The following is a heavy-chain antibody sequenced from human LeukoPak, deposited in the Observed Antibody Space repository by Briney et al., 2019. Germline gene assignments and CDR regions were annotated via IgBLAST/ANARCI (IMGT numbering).Heavy chain of an antibody. V-gene: IGHV3-30*18. CDR2: ISYDGSNK. D-gene: IGHD2-2*01. J-gene: IGHJ4*02. Sequence: GRSLRLSCAASGFTFSSYGMHWVRQAPGKGLEWVAVISYDGSNKYYADSVKGRFTISRDNSKNTLYLQMNSLRAEDTAVYYRANLVVPAAIIHPGSPACWGQGTLVTVSS. CDR3: ANLVVPAAIIHPGSPAC. CDR1: GFTFSSYG.